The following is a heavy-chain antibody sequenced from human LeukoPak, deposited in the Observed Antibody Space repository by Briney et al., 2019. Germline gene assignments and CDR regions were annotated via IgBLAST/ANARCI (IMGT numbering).Heavy chain of an antibody. CDR1: GYSFTNYW. D-gene: IGHD3-16*01. CDR3: ARRVLSSEYFDY. CDR2: IYPGDSDA. Sequence: GESLKISCKGSGYSFTNYWIGWLRHMPGKGLEWMGIIYPGDSDARYSPSFQGQVTISADKSISTAYLQWNSLKASDTAMYYCARRVLSSEYFDYWGQGTLVTVSS. V-gene: IGHV5-51*01. J-gene: IGHJ4*02.